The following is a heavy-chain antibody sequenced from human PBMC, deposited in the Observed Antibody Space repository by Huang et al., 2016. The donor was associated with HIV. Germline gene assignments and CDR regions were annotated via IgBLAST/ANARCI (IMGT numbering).Heavy chain of an antibody. V-gene: IGHV4-34*01. CDR3: ARGQGGYYYYYMDV. J-gene: IGHJ6*03. CDR1: GGSFSGYY. CDR2: INHSEST. Sequence: QVQLQQWGAGLLRPSETLSLTCAVYGGSFSGYYGPWIRQPPGKGLEWIGEINHSESTNYNPYLKSRVTISVDTSRNQFSLTLTSVTAADTAVYYCARGQGGYYYYYMDVWGKGTTVTVSS.